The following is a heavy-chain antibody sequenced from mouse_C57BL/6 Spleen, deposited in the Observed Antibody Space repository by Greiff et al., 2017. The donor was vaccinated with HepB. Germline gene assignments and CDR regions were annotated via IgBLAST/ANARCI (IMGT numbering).Heavy chain of an antibody. D-gene: IGHD1-1*01. J-gene: IGHJ3*01. V-gene: IGHV1-64*01. CDR2: IHPNSGST. CDR1: GYTFTSYW. Sequence: QVQLKQPGAELVKPGASVKLSCKASGYTFTSYWMHWVKQRPGQGLEWIGMIHPNSGSTNYNEKFKSKATLTVDKSSSTAYMQLSSLTSEDSAVYYCARGDYGSSSFAYWGQGTLVTVSA. CDR3: ARGDYGSSSFAY.